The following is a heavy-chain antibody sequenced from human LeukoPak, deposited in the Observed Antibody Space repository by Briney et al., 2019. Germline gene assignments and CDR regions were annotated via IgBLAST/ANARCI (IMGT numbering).Heavy chain of an antibody. V-gene: IGHV1-18*01. CDR1: GGTFSSYA. J-gene: IGHJ4*02. CDR2: ISAYNGNT. D-gene: IGHD4-17*01. Sequence: ASVKVSCKASGGTFSSYAISWVRQAPGQGLEWMGWISAYNGNTNYAQKLQGRVTMTTDTSTSTAYMELRSLRSDDTAVYYCARDRDGDGLFDYWGQGTLVTVSS. CDR3: ARDRDGDGLFDY.